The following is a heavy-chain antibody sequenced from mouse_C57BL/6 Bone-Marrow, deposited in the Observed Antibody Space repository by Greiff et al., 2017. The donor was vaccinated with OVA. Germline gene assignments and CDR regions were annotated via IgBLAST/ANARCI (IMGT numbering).Heavy chain of an antibody. CDR1: GFTFTDYY. D-gene: IGHD1-1*01. J-gene: IGHJ2*01. Sequence: EVKLEESGGGLVQPGGSLSLSCAASGFTFTDYYMSWVRQPPGKALEWLGFIRNKANGYTTEYSASVKGRFTISRDNSQSILYLQMNALRAEDSATYYCARYCYGYFDYWGQGTTLTVSS. V-gene: IGHV7-3*01. CDR2: IRNKANGYTT. CDR3: ARYCYGYFDY.